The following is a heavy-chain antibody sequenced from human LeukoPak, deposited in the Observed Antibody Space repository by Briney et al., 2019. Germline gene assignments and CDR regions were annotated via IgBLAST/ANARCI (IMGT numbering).Heavy chain of an antibody. CDR3: AREYWGVDY. D-gene: IGHD2-8*02. CDR1: GFTFTTYT. J-gene: IGHJ4*02. Sequence: PGGSLRLSCAASGFTFTTYTMTWVRQAPGKGLEWVANIKEDGNEKNYVDSVEGRFTISRDNAKNSIYLQMNSLRVEDTVVYYCAREYWGVDYWGQGTLVTVSS. V-gene: IGHV3-7*01. CDR2: IKEDGNEK.